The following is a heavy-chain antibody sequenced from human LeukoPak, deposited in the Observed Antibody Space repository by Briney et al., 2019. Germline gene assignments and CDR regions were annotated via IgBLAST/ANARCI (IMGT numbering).Heavy chain of an antibody. Sequence: PGGSLRLSCAASGFTFSSYGMHWVRQAPGKGLEWVALIWYDGSNKYYADSVKGRFTISRDNSKNTLYLQMNSLRAEDTAVYYCAKDPTTEPFVWGQGTLATVSS. D-gene: IGHD4-17*01. J-gene: IGHJ4*02. V-gene: IGHV3-33*06. CDR1: GFTFSSYG. CDR2: IWYDGSNK. CDR3: AKDPTTEPFV.